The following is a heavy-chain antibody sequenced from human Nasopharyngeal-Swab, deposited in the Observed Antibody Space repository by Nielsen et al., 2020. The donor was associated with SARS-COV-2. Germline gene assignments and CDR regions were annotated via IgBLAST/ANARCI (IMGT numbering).Heavy chain of an antibody. Sequence: RQAPGKGLEWIGSIYYSGSAYYNPSLKSRVTISVDTSKNQFSLKLSSVTAADTAVYYCASQGSGSYYLLYYYYGMDVWGQGTTVTVSS. D-gene: IGHD1-26*01. CDR2: IYYSGSA. J-gene: IGHJ6*02. CDR3: ASQGSGSYYLLYYYYGMDV. V-gene: IGHV4-39*01.